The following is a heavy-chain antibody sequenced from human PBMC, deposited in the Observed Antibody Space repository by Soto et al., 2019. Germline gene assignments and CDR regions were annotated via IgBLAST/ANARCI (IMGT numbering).Heavy chain of an antibody. V-gene: IGHV1-69*13. CDR1: GYTFTSYS. CDR2: IIPIFGTA. Sequence: SVKVSCKASGYTFTSYSISWVRQAPGQGLEWMGGIIPIFGTANYAQKFQGRVTITADESTSTAYMELSSLRSEDTAVYYCARESRYCSGGSCYFLPGIDYWGQGTLVTVSS. CDR3: ARESRYCSGGSCYFLPGIDY. D-gene: IGHD2-15*01. J-gene: IGHJ4*02.